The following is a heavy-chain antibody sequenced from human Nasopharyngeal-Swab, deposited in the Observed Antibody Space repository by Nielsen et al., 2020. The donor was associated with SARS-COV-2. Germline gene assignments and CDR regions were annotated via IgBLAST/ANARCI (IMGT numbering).Heavy chain of an antibody. D-gene: IGHD5-24*01. V-gene: IGHV3-23*01. Sequence: GESLKISCSASGFIFNNYAMNWVRQAPGKGLEWVSGISGSGGSTYYADSVKGRFTISRDNSKNTLYLQMNSLRAEDTAVYYCARDQMGPDVWGQGTLVTVSS. CDR2: ISGSGGST. CDR1: GFIFNNYA. CDR3: ARDQMGPDV. J-gene: IGHJ4*02.